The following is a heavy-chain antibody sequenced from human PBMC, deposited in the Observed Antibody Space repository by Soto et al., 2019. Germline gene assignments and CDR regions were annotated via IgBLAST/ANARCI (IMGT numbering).Heavy chain of an antibody. V-gene: IGHV3-21*06. CDR3: AKGTGEFLRSDGFDI. Sequence: EVQLVESGGGLVKPGGSLRLSCAGSGFSFSSYSMNWVRLAPGKGLEWVSSISSRSGYIYYADSRRGRFTISRDNAKNSPDLQMSSLRAEDTAVYYWAKGTGEFLRSDGFDIWGQGTMVTVSS. CDR2: ISSRSGYI. CDR1: GFSFSSYS. D-gene: IGHD4-17*01. J-gene: IGHJ3*02.